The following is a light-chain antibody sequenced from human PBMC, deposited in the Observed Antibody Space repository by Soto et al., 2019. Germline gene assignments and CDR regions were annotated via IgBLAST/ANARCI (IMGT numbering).Light chain of an antibody. CDR3: AAWDDSLSGRV. J-gene: IGLJ3*02. Sequence: QSVLTQPPSASGTPGQRVTISCSGSSSNIGSNYVYWYQQLPGTAPKLLIYRNNQRPSGVPDRFSGSKSGTSASLAISGLRSEDEADYYCAAWDDSLSGRVFGGGTNQNVL. CDR2: RNN. CDR1: SSNIGSNY. V-gene: IGLV1-47*01.